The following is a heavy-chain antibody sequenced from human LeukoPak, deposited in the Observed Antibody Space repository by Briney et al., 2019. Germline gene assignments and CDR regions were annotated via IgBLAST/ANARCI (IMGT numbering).Heavy chain of an antibody. D-gene: IGHD6-13*01. J-gene: IGHJ5*02. CDR3: ARGPDYSSSYAANWFDP. CDR1: GGSISSSPYY. Sequence: SETLSLTCTVSGGSISSSPYYWGWIRQPPGKGLEWIGSIYHSGSTFYDPSLKSRVTVSIDTSKNQFSLRLNSMTSAGTAVYFCARGPDYSSSYAANWFDPWGQGTLVTVSS. V-gene: IGHV4-39*01. CDR2: IYHSGST.